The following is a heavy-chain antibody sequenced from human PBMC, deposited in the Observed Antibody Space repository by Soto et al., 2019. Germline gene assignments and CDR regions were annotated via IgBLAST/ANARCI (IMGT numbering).Heavy chain of an antibody. CDR3: ASGGVDSSSWFDP. V-gene: IGHV4-30-4*01. CDR2: IYYSGST. D-gene: IGHD6-13*01. CDR1: GGSISSGDYY. J-gene: IGHJ5*02. Sequence: SETLSLTCTVSGGSISSGDYYWSWIRQPPGKGPEWIGYIYYSGSTYYNPSLKSRVTISVDTSKNQFSLKLSSVTAADTAVYYCASGGVDSSSWFDPWGQGTLVTVSS.